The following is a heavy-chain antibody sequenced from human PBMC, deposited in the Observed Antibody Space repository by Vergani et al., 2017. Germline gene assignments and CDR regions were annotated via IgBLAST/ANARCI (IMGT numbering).Heavy chain of an antibody. J-gene: IGHJ5*02. CDR2: INPSGGST. D-gene: IGHD3-22*01. CDR1: GYTFTNYY. V-gene: IGHV1-46*01. CDR3: ARSSGRYNWFDP. Sequence: QVLLVQSGAEVKKPGASVRVSCKTSGYTFTNYYIHWVRQAPGQGLEWMGIINPSGGSTTYAQQFQGRLTMTRDTSTSTVYMGLSNLRSEDTAVYYCARSSGRYNWFDPWGQGTLVTVSS.